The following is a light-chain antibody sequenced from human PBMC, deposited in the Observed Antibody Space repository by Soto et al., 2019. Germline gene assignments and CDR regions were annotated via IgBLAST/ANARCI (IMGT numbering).Light chain of an antibody. CDR3: SSYSISSTLWV. J-gene: IGLJ3*02. V-gene: IGLV2-14*01. Sequence: QSALTQPASVSGSPGQSITISCTGTSSDVGGYNYVSWYQQLPGKAPKLIIYEVSNRPSGVSNHFSGSKSGNTASLTISGLQAEDEADYHCSSYSISSTLWVFGGGTKLTVL. CDR1: SSDVGGYNY. CDR2: EVS.